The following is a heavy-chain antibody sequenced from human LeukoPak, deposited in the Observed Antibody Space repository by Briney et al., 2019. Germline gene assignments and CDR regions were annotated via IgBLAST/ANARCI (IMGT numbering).Heavy chain of an antibody. D-gene: IGHD6-19*01. CDR1: GFTFSDYY. CDR2: ITSSGYDT. J-gene: IGHJ4*02. CDR3: AKDSRETLAGTEDY. V-gene: IGHV3-11*05. Sequence: GGSLRLSCAASGFTFSDYYMSWVRQAPGKGLELVSSITSSGYDTYYRDSVKGRFTISRDNSENTLYLQMNSLRPEDTAMYYCAKDSRETLAGTEDYWGRGTLVTVSS.